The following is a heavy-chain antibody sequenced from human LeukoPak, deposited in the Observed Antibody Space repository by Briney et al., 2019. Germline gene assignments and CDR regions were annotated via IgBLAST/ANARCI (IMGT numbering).Heavy chain of an antibody. V-gene: IGHV4-59*01. Sequence: PSETLSLTCTVSGGSISSYYWSWIRQPPGKGLEWIGYIHYSGSTNYNPSLKSRVTISVDTSKDQFSLKLSSVTAADTAVYYCARGLYYDFWSGYYSADYYYYYMDVWGKGTTVTVSS. CDR3: ARGLYYDFWSGYYSADYYYYYMDV. D-gene: IGHD3-3*01. CDR2: IHYSGST. CDR1: GGSISSYY. J-gene: IGHJ6*03.